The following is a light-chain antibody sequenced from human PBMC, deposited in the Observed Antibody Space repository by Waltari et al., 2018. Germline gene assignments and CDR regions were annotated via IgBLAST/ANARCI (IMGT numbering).Light chain of an antibody. CDR2: DVS. CDR1: QSVGSN. Sequence: EIVLTQSPATLSLSPGERATLSCRASQSVGSNLAWYQQNSGQAPGLLIHDVSRRATGTPARFSGSGSGTDFTLTISSLEPEDFAVYYCQHRSNLITFGQGTRLEIK. J-gene: IGKJ5*01. CDR3: QHRSNLIT. V-gene: IGKV3-11*01.